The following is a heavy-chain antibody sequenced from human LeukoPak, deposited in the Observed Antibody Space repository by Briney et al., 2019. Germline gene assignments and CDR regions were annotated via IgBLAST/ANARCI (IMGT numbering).Heavy chain of an antibody. CDR1: GFTVSSNY. CDR2: IYSGGST. J-gene: IGHJ4*02. V-gene: IGHV3-53*01. Sequence: PGGSLRLSCAASGFTVSSNYMSWVRQAPGQGLEWVSVIYSGGSTYYSDSVKGRFTISRDNSKNTLFLQMNSLRAEDTAVYYCARSPFSSSWTYFDYWGQGTLVTVSS. CDR3: ARSPFSSSWTYFDY. D-gene: IGHD6-13*01.